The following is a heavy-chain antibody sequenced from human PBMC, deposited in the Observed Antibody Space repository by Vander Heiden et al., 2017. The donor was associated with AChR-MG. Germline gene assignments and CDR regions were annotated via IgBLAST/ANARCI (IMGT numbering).Heavy chain of an antibody. V-gene: IGHV3-23*01. J-gene: IGHJ4*02. CDR3: AGGRSGAPLVCDF. CDR1: GFTFSSYA. Sequence: EVQLLNSGGGLVQPGGSLRLSCAASGFTFSSYAMSWVRQAPGKGLEWVSTISGFGNDTYYADSVKDRFFIARDNSKNKLYLQMNSLRVEDTSLDDGAGGRSGAPLVCDFWVQGTLGNVSS. CDR2: ISGFGNDT. D-gene: IGHD1-26*01.